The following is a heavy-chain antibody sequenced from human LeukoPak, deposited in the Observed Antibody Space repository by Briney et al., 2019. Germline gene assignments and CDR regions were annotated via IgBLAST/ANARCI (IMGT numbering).Heavy chain of an antibody. CDR1: RGTFSSYA. CDR2: IIPIFGTA. Sequence: VASVKVSCKASRGTFSSYAISWVRQAPGQGLEWMGGIIPIFGTANYAQKFQGRVTITADESTSTAYMELSSLRSEDTAVYYCARGPYCGGDCYSGFDYWGQGTLVTVSS. CDR3: ARGPYCGGDCYSGFDY. V-gene: IGHV1-69*01. D-gene: IGHD2-21*02. J-gene: IGHJ4*02.